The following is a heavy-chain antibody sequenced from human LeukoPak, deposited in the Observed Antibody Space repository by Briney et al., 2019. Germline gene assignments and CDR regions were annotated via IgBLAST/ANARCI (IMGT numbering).Heavy chain of an antibody. D-gene: IGHD4-11*01. CDR2: ISYDGSSK. J-gene: IGHJ4*02. V-gene: IGHV3-30*02. Sequence: QPGGSLRLSCAASGFTFSNHGMHWVRQAPGKGLEWVAYISYDGSSKYYADSVKGRLTLSRDNSKNTVSLQMNSLRAEDTAVYYCTRDSNYSFDYWGQGTLVTVPS. CDR3: TRDSNYSFDY. CDR1: GFTFSNHG.